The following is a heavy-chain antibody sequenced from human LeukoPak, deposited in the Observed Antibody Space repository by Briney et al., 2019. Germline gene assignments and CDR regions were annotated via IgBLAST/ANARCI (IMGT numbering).Heavy chain of an antibody. CDR3: ASTRSSGWYLYCFDY. CDR1: GGSISSYY. Sequence: PSETLSLTCTVSGGSISSYYWSWIRQPPGKGLEWIGYIYYSGSTNYNPSLKSRVTISVDTSKNQFSLKLSSVTAADTAVYYCASTRSSGWYLYCFDYWGQGTLVTVSS. J-gene: IGHJ4*02. CDR2: IYYSGST. D-gene: IGHD6-19*01. V-gene: IGHV4-59*01.